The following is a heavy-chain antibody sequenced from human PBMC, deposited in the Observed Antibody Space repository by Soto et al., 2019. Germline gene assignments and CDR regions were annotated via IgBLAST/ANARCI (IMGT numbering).Heavy chain of an antibody. V-gene: IGHV5-51*01. J-gene: IGHJ6*02. D-gene: IGHD6-13*01. CDR1: GYSFTTYW. Sequence: AESLKISCKGSGYSFTTYWIGWVRQMPGKGLEGMVIIYPGDSDTRYSPSFQGQVTISADKSINTTYLQWSSLKASDTAIYYCARQAAAGKYYYAQDVWGQGTTVTVSS. CDR3: ARQAAAGKYYYAQDV. CDR2: IYPGDSDT.